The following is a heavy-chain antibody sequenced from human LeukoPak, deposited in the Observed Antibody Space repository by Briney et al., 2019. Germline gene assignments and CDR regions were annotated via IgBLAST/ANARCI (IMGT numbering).Heavy chain of an antibody. CDR1: GLTFRNYA. Sequence: GSLRLSCAASGLTFRNYAMSWVRQAPGKGLEWVSTISGSGGITSHADSVKGRFTISRDNSKNTLFLQMDSLRAGDTAVYYCAKTPNSGYDSDFDFWGQGILVTVSS. CDR2: ISGSGGIT. CDR3: AKTPNSGYDSDFDF. D-gene: IGHD5-12*01. V-gene: IGHV3-23*01. J-gene: IGHJ4*02.